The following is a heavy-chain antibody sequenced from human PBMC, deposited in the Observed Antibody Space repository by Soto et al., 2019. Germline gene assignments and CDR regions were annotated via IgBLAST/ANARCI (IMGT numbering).Heavy chain of an antibody. CDR1: GYTFTSYG. D-gene: IGHD1-26*01. J-gene: IGHJ4*02. V-gene: IGHV1-18*01. CDR3: ARGVAWEPRDY. CDR2: ISAYNGNT. Sequence: QVQLVQSGAEVKKPGASVKVSCKASGYTFTSYGISWVRQAPGQGLEWMGWISAYNGNTNYAQKLQGRGTMTTDTATSTADNELRSLRSDDTAVYYGARGVAWEPRDYWGQGTLVTVSS.